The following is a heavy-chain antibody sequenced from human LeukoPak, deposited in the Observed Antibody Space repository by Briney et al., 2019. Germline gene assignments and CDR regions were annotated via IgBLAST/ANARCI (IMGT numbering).Heavy chain of an antibody. CDR3: ASEAGDVDY. CDR2: ISYDGSNK. D-gene: IGHD3-16*01. V-gene: IGHV3-30-3*01. J-gene: IGHJ4*02. Sequence: GGSLRLSCAASGFTFSSYAMHWVRQAPGKGLEWVAVISYDGSNKYYADSVKGRFTISRDNSKNTLYLQMNSLRAEDTAVYYCASEAGDVDYWGQGTLVTVSS. CDR1: GFTFSSYA.